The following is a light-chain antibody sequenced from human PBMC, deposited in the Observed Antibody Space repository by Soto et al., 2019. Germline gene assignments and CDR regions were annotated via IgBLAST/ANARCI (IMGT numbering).Light chain of an antibody. J-gene: IGKJ1*01. CDR3: QQYNIWPLS. CDR2: GAS. CDR1: QSVSSN. Sequence: EMVMTPSPATLSVSPGERDTLSCRASQSVSSNLAWYQQKPGQAPRLLIYGASTRATGIPARFSGSGSGTEFTLTISILQSEDFAVYHCQQYNIWPLSFGQWTKVDIK. V-gene: IGKV3-15*01.